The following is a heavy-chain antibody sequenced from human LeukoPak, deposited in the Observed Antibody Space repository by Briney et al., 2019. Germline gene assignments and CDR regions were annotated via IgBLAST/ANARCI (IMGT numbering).Heavy chain of an antibody. CDR1: GGSISSYY. CDR2: IYNSGST. CDR3: ARQGGYASPFDY. V-gene: IGHV4-59*08. J-gene: IGHJ4*02. D-gene: IGHD5-12*01. Sequence: SETLSLTCTVSGGSISSYYWSWIRQSPGKGLEWIGNIYNSGSTNYNPSLESRVTISVDSSKKQFSLKLISVTAADAAVYYCARQGGYASPFDYWGQGTLVTVSS.